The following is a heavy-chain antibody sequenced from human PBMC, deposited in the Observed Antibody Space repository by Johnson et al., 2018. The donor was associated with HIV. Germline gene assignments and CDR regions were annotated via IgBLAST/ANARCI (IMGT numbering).Heavy chain of an antibody. V-gene: IGHV3-74*01. CDR2: TNSDGTTT. Sequence: VQLVESGGGLVQPGGSLRLSCAASGLIFSRSWMHWVRQAPGKGLVWVSRTNSDGTTTNYADSVKSRFTISRDKAKNTLHLQMNSLRAEDTAVYYCAKDLFTEREDDVFDVWGQGTMVTVSS. CDR3: AKDLFTEREDDVFDV. J-gene: IGHJ3*01. D-gene: IGHD1-26*01. CDR1: GLIFSRSW.